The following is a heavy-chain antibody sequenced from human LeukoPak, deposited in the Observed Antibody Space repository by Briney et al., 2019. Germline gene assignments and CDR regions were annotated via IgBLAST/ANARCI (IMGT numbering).Heavy chain of an antibody. CDR1: GFTFSSYS. J-gene: IGHJ4*02. D-gene: IGHD3-16*01. V-gene: IGHV3-21*01. CDR2: MSSSSSYI. Sequence: PGGSLSLSCAASGFTFSSYSMNWVRQAPGKGLEWVSSMSSSSSYIYYADSVKGRFTISRDNAKNSLYLQMNSLRAEDTAVYYCARAFSVGAFDYWGQGTLVTVSS. CDR3: ARAFSVGAFDY.